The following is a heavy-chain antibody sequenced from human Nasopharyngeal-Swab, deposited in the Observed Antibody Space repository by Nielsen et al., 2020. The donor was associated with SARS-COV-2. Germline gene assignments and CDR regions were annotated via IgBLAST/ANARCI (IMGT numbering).Heavy chain of an antibody. D-gene: IGHD6-19*01. CDR3: ARLESSGWYSGAFDI. V-gene: IGHV5-10-1*01. J-gene: IGHJ3*02. CDR2: IDPSDSYT. Sequence: GESLKISCKGSGYSFTSHWISWGRQMPGKGLEWMGRIDPSDSYTNDSPSFQGHVTISADKSISTAYLQWSSLKASDTAMYYCARLESSGWYSGAFDIWGQGTMVTVSS. CDR1: GYSFTSHW.